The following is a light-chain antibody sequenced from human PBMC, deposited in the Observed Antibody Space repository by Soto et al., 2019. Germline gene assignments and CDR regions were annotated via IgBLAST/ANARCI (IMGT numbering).Light chain of an antibody. CDR1: QSISNY. CDR2: AAS. Sequence: DIQMTQSPSSLSASVGDRVTITCRASQSISNYLNWYQQKPGKAPKLLIYAASSSQSEVPSRFSGSGSGTDFTLTISSLQPEDFATYYCQQSYSTLTWTFGQGTTVEIK. CDR3: QQSYSTLTWT. J-gene: IGKJ1*01. V-gene: IGKV1-39*01.